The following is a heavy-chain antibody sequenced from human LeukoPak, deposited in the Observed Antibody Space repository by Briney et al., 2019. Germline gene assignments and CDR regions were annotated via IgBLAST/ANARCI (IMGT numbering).Heavy chain of an antibody. D-gene: IGHD2-2*02. CDR2: INHSGST. V-gene: IGHV4-34*01. Sequence: SETLSLTCAVYGGSFSGYYWSWICQPPGKGLEWIGEINHSGSTNYNPSLKSRVTISVDTSKNQFSLKLSSVTAADTAVYYCARGVRGGYCSSTSCYIFDYWGQGTLVTVSS. J-gene: IGHJ4*02. CDR1: GGSFSGYY. CDR3: ARGVRGGYCSSTSCYIFDY.